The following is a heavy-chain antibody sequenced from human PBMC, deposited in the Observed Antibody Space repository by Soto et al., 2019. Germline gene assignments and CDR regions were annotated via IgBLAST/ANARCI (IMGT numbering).Heavy chain of an antibody. V-gene: IGHV1-18*01. CDR1: GYTFSNYG. Sequence: QVQLVQSGAEVKKPGASVEVSCKTSGYTFSNYGINWVRQAPGQGLEWMGWISAYNGNTNFAQKLQGRVSLTTDTSPTTAYMELRSLTSDDTAVYYCARDLVPGYTGFSDYWGQGTLVTVSS. CDR3: ARDLVPGYTGFSDY. CDR2: ISAYNGNT. D-gene: IGHD5-12*01. J-gene: IGHJ4*02.